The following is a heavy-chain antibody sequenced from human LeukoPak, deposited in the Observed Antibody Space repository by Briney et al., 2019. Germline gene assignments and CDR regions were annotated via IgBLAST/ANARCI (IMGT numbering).Heavy chain of an antibody. D-gene: IGHD6-19*01. CDR1: GYTFTTYA. CDR3: ARGSGWYKGDAFDI. V-gene: IGHV1-3*01. Sequence: ASVKVSCKASGYTFTTYAIHWVRQAPGQRLEWMGWINAGNGNTKYSQKFQGRVTITRDTSASTAYMELSSLRSEDTAVYYCARGSGWYKGDAFDIWGQGTMVTVSS. CDR2: INAGNGNT. J-gene: IGHJ3*02.